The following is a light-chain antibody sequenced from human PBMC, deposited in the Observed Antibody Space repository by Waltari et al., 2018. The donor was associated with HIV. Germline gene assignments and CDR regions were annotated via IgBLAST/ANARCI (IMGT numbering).Light chain of an antibody. V-gene: IGKV1-12*01. CDR1: QNIGRS. Sequence: IQMTQSPSSVSVFVGGSVSISCRASQNIGRSLAWYQLKPGKAPKLLVYEASRLNDGVPARFHATGSKSNFTLDINNLQSEDFAFYVCQQATSFPHTFG. CDR2: EAS. J-gene: IGKJ2*01. CDR3: QQATSFPHT.